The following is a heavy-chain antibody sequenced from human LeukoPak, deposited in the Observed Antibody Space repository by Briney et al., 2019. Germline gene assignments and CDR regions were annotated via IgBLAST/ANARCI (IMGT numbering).Heavy chain of an antibody. D-gene: IGHD3-22*01. Sequence: GGSLRLSCAASGFTFSDYYMSWIRQAPGKGLGWLSYIRSIGTSIYYADSVKVRVTISRDNATNSLYLQMNSLRAEDTAVYYCARDLWNYDSSGYFYFDYWGQGTLVTVSS. V-gene: IGHV3-11*01. J-gene: IGHJ4*02. CDR2: IRSIGTSI. CDR3: ARDLWNYDSSGYFYFDY. CDR1: GFTFSDYY.